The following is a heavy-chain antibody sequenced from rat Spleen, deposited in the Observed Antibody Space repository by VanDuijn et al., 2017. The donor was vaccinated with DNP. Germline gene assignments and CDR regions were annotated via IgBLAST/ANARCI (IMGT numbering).Heavy chain of an antibody. D-gene: IGHD1-12*02. Sequence: EVQLVESGGGLVQPGRSLKVSCAASGFTFNNYGMAWVRQAPTKGLEWVASISYDGVHAYYRGSVKGRFTISRDNAKNTLFLQMNSLRSEDTATYYCVRPDYYDGSYPHYWGQGVMVTVSS. CDR3: VRPDYYDGSYPHY. J-gene: IGHJ2*01. CDR2: ISYDGVHA. CDR1: GFTFNNYG. V-gene: IGHV5S13*01.